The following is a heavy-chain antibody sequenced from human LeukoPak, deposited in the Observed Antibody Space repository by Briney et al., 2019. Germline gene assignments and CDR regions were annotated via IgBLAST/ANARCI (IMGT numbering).Heavy chain of an antibody. J-gene: IGHJ4*02. CDR1: GFTFSAYW. Sequence: GGSLRLSCAASGFTFSAYWMSWVRQAPGKGLVWLSRINSDGGDTTYADSVKGRFTISRDNAKNTLYLQMNSLRAEDTAMYYCARASGTDSSGYLQIDYWGQGTLVTVSS. CDR3: ARASGTDSSGYLQIDY. V-gene: IGHV3-74*01. D-gene: IGHD3-22*01. CDR2: INSDGGDT.